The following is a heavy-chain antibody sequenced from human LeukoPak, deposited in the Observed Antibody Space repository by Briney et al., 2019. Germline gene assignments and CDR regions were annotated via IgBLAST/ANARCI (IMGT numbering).Heavy chain of an antibody. J-gene: IGHJ4*02. CDR1: GFTFTNAW. CDR3: AKQYSSSWHYFDY. CDR2: ISYDGSNK. V-gene: IGHV3-30*18. D-gene: IGHD6-13*01. Sequence: GGSLRLSCVDSGFTFTNAWMSWVRQAPGKGLEWVAVISYDGSNKYYADSVKGRFTISRDNSKNTLYLQMNSLRAEDTAVYHCAKQYSSSWHYFDYWGQGTLVTVSS.